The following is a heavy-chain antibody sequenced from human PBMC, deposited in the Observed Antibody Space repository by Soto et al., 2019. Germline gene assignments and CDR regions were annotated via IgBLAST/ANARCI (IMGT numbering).Heavy chain of an antibody. Sequence: EVQLVESGGGLVQPGGSMRLSCAASGFSLSGYNMNWVRQAPGKGLEWVAYISSTSDTRFYADSVRGRFTISRDNAKNSLYLQMDSLRDEDKAVYYCARDAWVDQWLPLDYWGPGTLVTVSS. V-gene: IGHV3-48*02. J-gene: IGHJ4*02. CDR1: GFSLSGYN. CDR2: ISSTSDTR. CDR3: ARDAWVDQWLPLDY. D-gene: IGHD5-18*01.